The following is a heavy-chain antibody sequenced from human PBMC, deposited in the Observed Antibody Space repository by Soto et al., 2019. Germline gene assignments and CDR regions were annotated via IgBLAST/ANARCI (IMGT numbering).Heavy chain of an antibody. D-gene: IGHD3-10*01. CDR2: IIPLFGPP. Sequence: QVQLVQSGAEVKKPGSSVKVSCKASGGIFSTYAISWLRQAPGQGLEWMGGIIPLFGPPNYAQRFQGRVTITADESTSTAYMELSRLRSEDTAVYYCARDRDDDGSGNYYNRIDFWGQGTLVTVSS. V-gene: IGHV1-69*01. J-gene: IGHJ4*02. CDR3: ARDRDDDGSGNYYNRIDF. CDR1: GGIFSTYA.